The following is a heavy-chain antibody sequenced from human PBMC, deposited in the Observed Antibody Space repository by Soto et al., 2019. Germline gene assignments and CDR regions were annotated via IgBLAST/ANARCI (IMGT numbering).Heavy chain of an antibody. D-gene: IGHD3-3*01. CDR3: AKTYYDFWSDYRSSTMDV. CDR2: ISYDGRSK. J-gene: IGHJ6*02. CDR1: RFSFSSYG. Sequence: GGSLRLSCAASRFSFSSYGMHWVRQAPGKGLEWVAFISYDGRSKYYADSVKGRFTISRDNSKNTLYLQVNSLRAEDTAVYYCAKTYYDFWSDYRSSTMDVWGQGTTVTVSS. V-gene: IGHV3-30*18.